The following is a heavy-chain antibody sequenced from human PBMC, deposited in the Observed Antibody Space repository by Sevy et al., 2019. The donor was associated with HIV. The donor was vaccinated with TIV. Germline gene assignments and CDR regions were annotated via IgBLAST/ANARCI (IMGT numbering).Heavy chain of an antibody. D-gene: IGHD1-7*01. J-gene: IGHJ4*02. Sequence: LGGSLRLSCAASGFTFSDYYMSWIRQAPGKGLEWVSDISSGSTYTKYADSVKGRITISRDNAKNSLYLQMNSLRVEDTAVYYCARDRRNYAGQYFDYWGQGTLVTVSS. CDR1: GFTFSDYY. V-gene: IGHV3-11*06. CDR3: ARDRRNYAGQYFDY. CDR2: ISSGSTYT.